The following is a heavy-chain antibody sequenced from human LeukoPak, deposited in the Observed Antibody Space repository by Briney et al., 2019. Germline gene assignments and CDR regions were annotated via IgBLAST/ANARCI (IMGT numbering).Heavy chain of an antibody. J-gene: IGHJ5*02. Sequence: GALRLSSAASGCTSINSDMSCVRQAPRRGLEWVSAIGGSGSSTSYADSGKGRFTVYSYNSKNTLYLRMSSLRAEDTSVYYCAKSRFTPPPWGQGTLVTVSS. V-gene: IGHV3-23*01. CDR3: AKSRFTPPP. CDR2: IGGSGSST. D-gene: IGHD3-3*01. CDR1: GCTSINSD.